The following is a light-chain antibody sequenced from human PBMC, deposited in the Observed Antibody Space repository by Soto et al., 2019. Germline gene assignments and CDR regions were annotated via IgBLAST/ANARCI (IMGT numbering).Light chain of an antibody. V-gene: IGLV1-44*01. J-gene: IGLJ2*01. CDR1: SSNIGSNT. CDR2: SNN. CDR3: AAWDDSLNGVV. Sequence: QSVLTQPPSASGTPGQRVTISCSGSSSNIGSNTVNWYQQLPGTAPKLLIYSNNQRPSGVPDRFSCSKSGTSASLAISGLQSEDEADYYCAAWDDSLNGVVFAGGTKLTVL.